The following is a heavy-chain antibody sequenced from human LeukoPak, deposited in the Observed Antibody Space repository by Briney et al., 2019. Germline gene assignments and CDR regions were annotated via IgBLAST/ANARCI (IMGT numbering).Heavy chain of an antibody. CDR2: ISSSSGTI. D-gene: IGHD6-19*01. V-gene: IGHV3-48*02. CDR1: GFSFSGYS. J-gene: IGHJ4*02. Sequence: GGSLRLSCAASGFSFSGYSMNWVRQAPGKGLEWLSYISSSSGTIYYAGSVKGRFTISRDNAKNSLYLQMNSLRDEDAAVYYCARDLPPGSSGWYLGYWGQGTLVTVSS. CDR3: ARDLPPGSSGWYLGY.